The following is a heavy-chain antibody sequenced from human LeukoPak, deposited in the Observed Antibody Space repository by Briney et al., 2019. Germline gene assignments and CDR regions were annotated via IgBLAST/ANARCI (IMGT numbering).Heavy chain of an antibody. D-gene: IGHD3-9*01. CDR3: ARQTRYDAFDI. J-gene: IGHJ3*02. V-gene: IGHV3-48*03. Sequence: GGSLRLSCAASGFTFSSYEMNWVRQAPGKGLEWISYISISGSTIYYADSVKGRFTISRDNAKNTLYLQMNSLRAEDTTVYYCARQTRYDAFDIWGQGTMVTVSS. CDR2: ISISGSTI. CDR1: GFTFSSYE.